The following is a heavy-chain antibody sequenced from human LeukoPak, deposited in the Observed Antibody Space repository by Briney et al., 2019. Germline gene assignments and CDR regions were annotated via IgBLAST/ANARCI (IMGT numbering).Heavy chain of an antibody. CDR3: AKDPSSSSSWYSRLDY. CDR1: GFTFSSYA. D-gene: IGHD6-13*01. CDR2: ISGSGDSA. V-gene: IGHV3-23*01. Sequence: GGSLRLSCAASGFTFSSYAMTWVRQAPGKGLEWVPAISGSGDSAYYADSVKGRFTISRDNSKNTLYLQMNSLRAEDTAVYYCAKDPSSSSSWYSRLDYWGQGTLVTVSS. J-gene: IGHJ4*02.